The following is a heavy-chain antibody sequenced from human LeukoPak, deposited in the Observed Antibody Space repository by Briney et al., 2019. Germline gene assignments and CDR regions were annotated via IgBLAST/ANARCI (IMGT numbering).Heavy chain of an antibody. V-gene: IGHV3-23*01. CDR3: ARGGYSSGKFDY. J-gene: IGHJ4*02. Sequence: GGSLRLSCAASGFTFSSYAMSWVRQAPGKGLEWVSGISGSGGSTYYADSVKGRFTISRDNSKNSLYLQMNSLRAEDTAVYYCARGGYSSGKFDYWGQGTLVTVSS. CDR2: ISGSGGST. D-gene: IGHD6-19*01. CDR1: GFTFSSYA.